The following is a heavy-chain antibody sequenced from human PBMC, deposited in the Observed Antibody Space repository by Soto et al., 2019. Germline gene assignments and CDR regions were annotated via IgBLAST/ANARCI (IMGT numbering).Heavy chain of an antibody. D-gene: IGHD1-26*01. J-gene: IGHJ4*02. CDR1: GFTFSSYT. CDR3: AKDGSHNFDY. Sequence: PGGSLRLSCAASGFTFSSYTMNWVRQAPGKGLEWVSYISSSSSTIYYTGSVKGRFTVSRDNAKMYLQMNSLRAEDTAVYYCAKDGSHNFDYWGQGTLVTVSS. V-gene: IGHV3-48*01. CDR2: ISSSSSTI.